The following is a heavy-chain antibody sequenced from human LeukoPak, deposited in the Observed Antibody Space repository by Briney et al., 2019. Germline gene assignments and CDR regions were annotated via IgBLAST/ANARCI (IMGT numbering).Heavy chain of an antibody. CDR1: GYTLTELS. Sequence: ASVKVSCKVSGYTLTELSMHWVRQAPGQGLEWMGGFDPKDGETIYAQKFQGRVTMTEDTSTDTAYMELSSLRSEDTAVYYCATDTRDGYNYGWFDPWGQGTLVTVSS. V-gene: IGHV1-24*01. CDR2: FDPKDGET. CDR3: ATDTRDGYNYGWFDP. D-gene: IGHD5-24*01. J-gene: IGHJ5*02.